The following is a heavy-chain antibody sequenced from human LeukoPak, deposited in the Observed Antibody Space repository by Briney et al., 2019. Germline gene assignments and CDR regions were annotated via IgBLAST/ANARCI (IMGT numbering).Heavy chain of an antibody. CDR1: GGSISSSSYY. CDR2: IYYSGSI. J-gene: IGHJ5*02. Sequence: SETLSLTCTVSGGSISSSSYYWGWIRQPPGKGLEWIGSIYYSGSIYYNPSLKSRVTISVDTSKNQFSLKLSSVTAADTAVYYCARGIRYFDWSNWFDPWGQGTLVTVSS. CDR3: ARGIRYFDWSNWFDP. V-gene: IGHV4-39*07. D-gene: IGHD3-9*01.